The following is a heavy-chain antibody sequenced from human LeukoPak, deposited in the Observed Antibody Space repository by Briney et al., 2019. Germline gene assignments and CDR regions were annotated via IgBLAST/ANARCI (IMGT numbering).Heavy chain of an antibody. J-gene: IGHJ4*02. CDR1: GFTFSSYS. CDR2: ISSSSSYI. V-gene: IGHV3-21*01. CDR3: ARGGVVSPFDY. Sequence: GGSLGLSCAASGFTFSSYSMNWVRQAPGKGLEWVSSISSSSSYIYYADPVKGRFTISRDNAKNSLYLQMNSLRAEDTAVYYCARGGVVSPFDYWGQGTLGTVSS. D-gene: IGHD2-15*01.